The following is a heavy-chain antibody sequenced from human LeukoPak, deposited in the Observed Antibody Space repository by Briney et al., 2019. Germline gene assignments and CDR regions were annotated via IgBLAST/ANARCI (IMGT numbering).Heavy chain of an antibody. Sequence: SETLSLTCTVSGGSISSSSYYWGWIRQPPGKGLEWIGSIYYSGSTYYNPSLKSRVTISVDTSKNQFSLKLSSVTAADTAVYYCASDPSDYGDYVAFFDYWGQGTLVTVSS. V-gene: IGHV4-39*01. D-gene: IGHD4-17*01. CDR1: GGSISSSSYY. CDR3: ASDPSDYGDYVAFFDY. CDR2: IYYSGST. J-gene: IGHJ4*02.